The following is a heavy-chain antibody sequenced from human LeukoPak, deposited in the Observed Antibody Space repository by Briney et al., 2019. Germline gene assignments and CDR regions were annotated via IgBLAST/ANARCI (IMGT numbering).Heavy chain of an antibody. V-gene: IGHV1-46*01. Sequence: ASVKVSCKASGYTFTSYHMHWVRQAPGQGLEWMGKINLSGGSTTYAQKFQGRVTMTRDTSTSTVYMELSSLRSEDTAVYYCARDHVDDIPMIKDYWGQGTLVTVSS. CDR1: GYTFTSYH. CDR3: ARDHVDDIPMIKDY. J-gene: IGHJ4*02. CDR2: INLSGGST. D-gene: IGHD3-16*01.